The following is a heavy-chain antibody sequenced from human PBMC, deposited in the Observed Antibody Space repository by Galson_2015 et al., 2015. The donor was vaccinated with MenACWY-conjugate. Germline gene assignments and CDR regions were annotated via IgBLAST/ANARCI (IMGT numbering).Heavy chain of an antibody. V-gene: IGHV3-72*01. CDR2: SGNKYNLHTI. Sequence: SLRLSCAASGFALSAHYMDWVRQAPGKGLEWVGRSGNKYNLHTIEYAASVIGRFTISRDASENSLYLLMNSLKIEDTDVYYCSRARPENWKDFNFDSWGQGTVATVSS. J-gene: IGHJ4*01. D-gene: IGHD1-1*01. CDR1: GFALSAHY. CDR3: SRARPENWKDFNFDS.